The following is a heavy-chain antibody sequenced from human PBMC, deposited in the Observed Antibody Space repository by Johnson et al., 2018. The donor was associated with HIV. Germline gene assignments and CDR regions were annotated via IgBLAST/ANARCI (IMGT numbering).Heavy chain of an antibody. CDR3: AKSLDGATAQDAFDI. V-gene: IGHV3-33*06. D-gene: IGHD1-26*01. CDR1: GFTFSTYG. J-gene: IGHJ3*02. CDR2: MWYYGSNK. Sequence: QVQLVESGGGVVQPGRSLRLSCAASGFTFSTYGMHWVRQAPGKGLEWVAVMWYYGSNKYYADSVKGRFTISRYNSKNTLYLQMNSLRAEDTAVYYCAKSLDGATAQDAFDIWGQGTMVTVSS.